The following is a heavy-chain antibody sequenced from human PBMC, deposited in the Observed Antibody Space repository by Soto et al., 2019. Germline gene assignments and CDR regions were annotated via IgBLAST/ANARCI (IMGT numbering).Heavy chain of an antibody. CDR2: IYWDDDK. CDR1: GFSLTSPAVG. Sequence: QITLKESGPTLVKPTQTLTLTCTFSGFSLTSPAVGVNWIRQPPGKSLEWLALIYWDDDKQYSPSLKSRLTIAKDTSKNQVVLTMTNMAPVDPATYYCAHGSGWLSDYWGQGTLVTVSS. D-gene: IGHD6-19*01. J-gene: IGHJ4*02. CDR3: AHGSGWLSDY. V-gene: IGHV2-5*02.